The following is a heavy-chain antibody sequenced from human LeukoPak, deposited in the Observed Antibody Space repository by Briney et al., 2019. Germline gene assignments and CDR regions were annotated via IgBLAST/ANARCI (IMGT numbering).Heavy chain of an antibody. V-gene: IGHV3-30*03. CDR1: GFNFSTYW. D-gene: IGHD5-12*01. J-gene: IGHJ4*02. CDR2: ISYDGSDK. CDR3: ARARPSMWIDY. Sequence: GGSLRLSCTASGFNFSTYWMTWVRQVPGKGLEWVAVISYDGSDKFYADSVKGRFTISRDSSKNTLYLQMNSLRPEDTAVYYCARARPSMWIDYWGQGTLVTVSS.